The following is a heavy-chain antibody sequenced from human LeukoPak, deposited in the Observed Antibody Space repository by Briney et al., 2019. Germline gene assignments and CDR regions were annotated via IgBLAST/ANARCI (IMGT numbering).Heavy chain of an antibody. D-gene: IGHD2-15*01. CDR2: ISWNSGSI. CDR1: GFTFDDYA. Sequence: GGSLRLSCAASGFTFDDYAMRRVRQAPGKGLEWVSGISWNSGSIGYADSVKGRFTISRDNAKNSLYLQMNSLRAEDTALYYCAKEAKLGDYVDYWGQGTLVTVSS. V-gene: IGHV3-9*01. CDR3: AKEAKLGDYVDY. J-gene: IGHJ4*02.